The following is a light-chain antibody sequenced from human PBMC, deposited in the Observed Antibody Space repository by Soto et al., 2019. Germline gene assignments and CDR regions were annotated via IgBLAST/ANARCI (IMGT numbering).Light chain of an antibody. CDR2: DVS. CDR1: SSDVGGYNY. CDR3: SSYTPSNTRQIV. V-gene: IGLV2-14*03. J-gene: IGLJ1*01. Sequence: QSVRTQPASVSGAPGQSITISCTGTSSDVGGYNYVSWYQHHPGKAPKLLIYDVSNRPSGVSNRFSVSKSDNTAALTISGLQSEDEADYYCSSYTPSNTRQIVFGTGTKVTVL.